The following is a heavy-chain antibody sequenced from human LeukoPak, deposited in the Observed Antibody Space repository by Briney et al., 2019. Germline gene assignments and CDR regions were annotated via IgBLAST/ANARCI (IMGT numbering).Heavy chain of an antibody. D-gene: IGHD3-22*01. J-gene: IGHJ2*01. V-gene: IGHV3-7*01. CDR1: GFTSSTYW. CDR2: IKQDGSET. Sequence: GGSLRLSCAASGFTSSTYWMSWVRQAPGKGLEWVASIKQDGSETYYVDSVKGRFTLSRDNAKNSLYLQMNSLRADDTAAYYCARDRDSRWDFDLWGRGTLVTVSS. CDR3: ARDRDSRWDFDL.